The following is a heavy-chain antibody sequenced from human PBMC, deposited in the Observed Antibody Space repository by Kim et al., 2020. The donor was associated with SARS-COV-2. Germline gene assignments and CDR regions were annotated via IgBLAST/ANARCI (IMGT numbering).Heavy chain of an antibody. J-gene: IGHJ5*02. Sequence: VKGRFTTSKDTSRNTLYLQMNSLGAEDTALYYCARDKSFGDSSMGWFDAWGQGTLVTVSS. CDR3: ARDKSFGDSSMGWFDA. D-gene: IGHD6-19*01. V-gene: IGHV3-30*04.